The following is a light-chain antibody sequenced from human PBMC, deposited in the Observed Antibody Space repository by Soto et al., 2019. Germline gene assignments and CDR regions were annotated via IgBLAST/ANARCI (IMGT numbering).Light chain of an antibody. CDR2: GAS. CDR3: QQYGSSPLT. J-gene: IGKJ4*01. Sequence: EIVLTQSPGIVSLSPGDRATLSCRASQSVSSSYLAWYQQKPGQAPRLLIYGASSRATGIPDRFSGSGSGTDFTLTISRLEPEDFAVYYCQQYGSSPLTFGGGTKVEIK. CDR1: QSVSSSY. V-gene: IGKV3-20*01.